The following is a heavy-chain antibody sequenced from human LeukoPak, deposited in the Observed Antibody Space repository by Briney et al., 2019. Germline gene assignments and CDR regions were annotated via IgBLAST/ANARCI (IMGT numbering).Heavy chain of an antibody. Sequence: SVTVSCKASGGTFSSYAISWVRQAPGQGLEWMGGIIPIFGTANYAQKFQGRVTITTDESTSTAYMELSRLSSEDTAGYYGAISRDGYKDFDYWGQGTLVTVSS. D-gene: IGHD5-24*01. CDR1: GGTFSSYA. CDR2: IIPIFGTA. J-gene: IGHJ4*02. V-gene: IGHV1-69*05. CDR3: AISRDGYKDFDY.